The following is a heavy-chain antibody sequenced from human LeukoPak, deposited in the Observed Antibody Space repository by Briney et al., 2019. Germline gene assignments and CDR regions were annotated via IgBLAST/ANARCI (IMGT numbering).Heavy chain of an antibody. D-gene: IGHD6-19*01. CDR1: GFTYSSYA. CDR2: ISGSGGST. CDR3: ANGSGWLTYFDY. Sequence: GGSLRLXCAASGFTYSSYAMRWVRQAPGKGLEWVSAISGSGGSTYYADSVKGRFTISKDNSKNTLYLQMNSLRAEDTAVYYCANGSGWLTYFDYWGQGTLVTVSS. J-gene: IGHJ4*02. V-gene: IGHV3-23*01.